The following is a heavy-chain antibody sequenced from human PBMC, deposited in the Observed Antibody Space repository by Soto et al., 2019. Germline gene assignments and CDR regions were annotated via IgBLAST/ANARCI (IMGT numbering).Heavy chain of an antibody. V-gene: IGHV3-30*18. CDR1: GFTFSIYG. Sequence: QVQLVESGGGVVQPGRSLRLSCAASGFTFSIYGMHWVRQAPGKGLEWVAVISYDGSNKYYADSVKGRFTISRDNSKNTRDLEMNSLRAEDTAVYYCAKGKGRLEYYFDYWGQGTLVTVSS. CDR3: AKGKGRLEYYFDY. J-gene: IGHJ4*02. CDR2: ISYDGSNK.